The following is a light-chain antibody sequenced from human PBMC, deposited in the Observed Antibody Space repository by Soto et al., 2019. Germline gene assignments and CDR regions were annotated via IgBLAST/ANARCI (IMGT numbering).Light chain of an antibody. CDR2: SVN. Sequence: QSVLTQPPSASGTPGQKVTISCSGSSSNIGTYSVSWYQQFPGTAPRLLIYSVNQRPSGVPDRFSASKSGASASLAISGLQSEDEADFYCAAWDDSLNCCVFGTGTKLTVL. CDR1: SSNIGTYS. V-gene: IGLV1-44*01. J-gene: IGLJ1*01. CDR3: AAWDDSLNCCV.